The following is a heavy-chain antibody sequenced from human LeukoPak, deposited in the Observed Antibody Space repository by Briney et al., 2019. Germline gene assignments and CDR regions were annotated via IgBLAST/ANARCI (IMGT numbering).Heavy chain of an antibody. CDR3: AKVAVDTAMVYDFDY. D-gene: IGHD5-18*01. V-gene: IGHV3-23*01. CDR1: GFTFNSYA. CDR2: ISGSGGST. J-gene: IGHJ4*02. Sequence: GGSLRLYCAASGFTFNSYAMSWVRQAPGKGLEWVSAISGSGGSTYYADSVKGRFTISRDNSKNTLYLQMNSLRAEDTAVYYCAKVAVDTAMVYDFDYWGQGTLVTVSS.